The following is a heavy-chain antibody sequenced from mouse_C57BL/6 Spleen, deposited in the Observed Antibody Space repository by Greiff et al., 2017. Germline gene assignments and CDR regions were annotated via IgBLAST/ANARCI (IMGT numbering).Heavy chain of an antibody. D-gene: IGHD1-1*01. CDR1: GYTFTSYW. V-gene: IGHV1-69*01. CDR3: ARKNYYGSIYWYFDV. Sequence: VQLQQSGAELVMPGASVKLSCKASGYTFTSYWMHWVKQRPGQGLEWIGEIDPSDSYTNYNQKFKGKSTLTVDKSSSTAYMQLSSLTSEDSAVYYCARKNYYGSIYWYFDVWGTGTTVTVSS. J-gene: IGHJ1*03. CDR2: IDPSDSYT.